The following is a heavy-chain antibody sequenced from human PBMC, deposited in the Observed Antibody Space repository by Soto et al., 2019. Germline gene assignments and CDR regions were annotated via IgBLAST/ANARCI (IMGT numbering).Heavy chain of an antibody. CDR3: ARSGEAMSYHYFYGMDV. Sequence: PGGSLRLSCAASGFTFTIYAIHWVRQAPGKGLEWVAVMSYDGSNKYYADSVKGRFTISRDTSENTLHLQMNSLRTEDTAVYYCARSGEAMSYHYFYGMDVWGQGTTVTVSS. J-gene: IGHJ6*02. CDR2: MSYDGSNK. V-gene: IGHV3-30-3*01. D-gene: IGHD2-21*01. CDR1: GFTFTIYA.